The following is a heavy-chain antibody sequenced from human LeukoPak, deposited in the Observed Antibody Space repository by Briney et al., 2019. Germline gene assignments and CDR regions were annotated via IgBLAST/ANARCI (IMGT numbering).Heavy chain of an antibody. Sequence: SETLSLTCTVSGGSISSYYWSWIRQPAGQGLEWIWRIYTSGSTTYNPSLKSRVTISIDRSKHHFSLKLSSVTAADTAVYYCARHNTIFGVLVPVDYWGQGTLVSVSS. CDR1: GGSISSYY. CDR2: IYTSGST. V-gene: IGHV4-4*07. CDR3: ARHNTIFGVLVPVDY. J-gene: IGHJ4*02. D-gene: IGHD3-3*01.